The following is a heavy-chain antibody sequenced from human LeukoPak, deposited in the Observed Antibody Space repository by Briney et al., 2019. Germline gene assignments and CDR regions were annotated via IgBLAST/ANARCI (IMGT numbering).Heavy chain of an antibody. CDR1: GFTFSSYS. D-gene: IGHD2-2*01. J-gene: IGHJ4*02. CDR2: ISSSGRYI. V-gene: IGHV3-21*01. Sequence: GGSLRLSCAASGFTFSSYSLNWVRQAPGKGLEWVSSISSSGRYIYYADSAKGRFTISRDNAESSLYLQMDSLRAEDTAVYYCVSFYETYWGRGTLVTVSS. CDR3: VSFYETY.